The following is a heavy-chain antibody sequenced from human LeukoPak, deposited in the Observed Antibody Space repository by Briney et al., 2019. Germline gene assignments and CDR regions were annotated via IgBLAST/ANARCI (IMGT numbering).Heavy chain of an antibody. J-gene: IGHJ4*02. CDR3: ARHGTTVVTPPGY. CDR2: IDYSGST. Sequence: KSSETLSLTCTVSGGSIRSSSYYWGWIRQAPGKGLEWIGNIDYSGSTYYNPSLKSRVTISVDTSKNQFSLKLTSVTAADTAVYYCARHGTTVVTPPGYWGQGTLVTVSS. CDR1: GGSIRSSSYY. D-gene: IGHD4-23*01. V-gene: IGHV4-39*01.